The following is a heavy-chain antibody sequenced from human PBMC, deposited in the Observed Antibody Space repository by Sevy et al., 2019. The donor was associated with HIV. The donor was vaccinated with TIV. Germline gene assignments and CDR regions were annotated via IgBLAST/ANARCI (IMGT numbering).Heavy chain of an antibody. CDR1: DGSFSGYY. D-gene: IGHD2-2*01. CDR2: INESGIT. J-gene: IGHJ5*02. CDR3: ARSPPVVVYQGATSWFDP. V-gene: IGHV4-34*01. Sequence: SETLSLTCAVHDGSFSGYYWNWIRQLPGKGLEWIGEINESGITYYNPSLKCPVTISVDTSKKQFSLKLNSVTAVDSAVYFCARSPPVVVYQGATSWFDPWGQGTLVTASS.